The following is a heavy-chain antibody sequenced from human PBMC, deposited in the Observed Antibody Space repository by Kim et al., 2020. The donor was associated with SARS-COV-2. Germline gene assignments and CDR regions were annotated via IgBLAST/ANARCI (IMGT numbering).Heavy chain of an antibody. CDR2: ISYTGST. D-gene: IGHD1-26*01. J-gene: IGHJ6*02. V-gene: IGHV4-39*07. CDR3: AKHIVGAAPAFYYGIDV. CDR1: GGSISSSSYY. Sequence: SETLSLTCIVSGGSISSSSYYWGWIRQPPGKGLEWIGSISYTGSTYYNPSLKSRVTISIDTSNNHLSLRLRSVTAADTALYYFAKHIVGAAPAFYYGIDVLGQGTTVNVS.